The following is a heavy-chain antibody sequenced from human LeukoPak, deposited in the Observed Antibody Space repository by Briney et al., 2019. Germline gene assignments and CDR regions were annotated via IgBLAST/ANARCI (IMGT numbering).Heavy chain of an antibody. CDR1: GGSISSSSYY. Sequence: SETLSLTCTVSGGSISSSSYYWGWIRQPPGKGLEWIGRIYYSGSTYYNPSLKSRVTISVETSKNQFSLKLSSVTAADTAVYYCARPAALELPGGLYFDYWGQGTLVTVSS. CDR2: IYYSGST. CDR3: ARPAALELPGGLYFDY. V-gene: IGHV4-39*01. J-gene: IGHJ4*02. D-gene: IGHD1-7*01.